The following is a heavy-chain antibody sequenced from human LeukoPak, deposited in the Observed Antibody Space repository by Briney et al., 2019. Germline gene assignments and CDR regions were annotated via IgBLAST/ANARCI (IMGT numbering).Heavy chain of an antibody. Sequence: ASVKVSCKASGYTLTGHYMHWVRQAPGQELEWMGWIYPYSGGTNYAQNFQGRVTMTRDTSISTAYMELSSLTSDDTAVYYCARDLGGNSFDPWGQGTLVTVSS. D-gene: IGHD2-15*01. CDR2: IYPYSGGT. CDR1: GYTLTGHY. CDR3: ARDLGGNSFDP. V-gene: IGHV1-2*02. J-gene: IGHJ5*02.